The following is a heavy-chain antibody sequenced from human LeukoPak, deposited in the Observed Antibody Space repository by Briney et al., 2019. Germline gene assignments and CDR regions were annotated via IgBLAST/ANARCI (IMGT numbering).Heavy chain of an antibody. CDR3: ARDRGYSCGY. CDR1: GFTFSGYA. Sequence: ETGGSLRLSCAASGFTFSGYAMNWVRQAPGKGLEWVSTISGSGDSTYYADSVKGRFTISRDNSKNTLYLQMNSLRAEDTAVYYCARDRGYSCGYWGQGTLVTVSS. CDR2: ISGSGDST. D-gene: IGHD5-18*01. J-gene: IGHJ4*02. V-gene: IGHV3-23*01.